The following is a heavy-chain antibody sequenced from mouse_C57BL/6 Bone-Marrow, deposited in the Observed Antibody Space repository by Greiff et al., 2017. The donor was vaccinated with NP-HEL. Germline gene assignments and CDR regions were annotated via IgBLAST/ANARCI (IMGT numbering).Heavy chain of an antibody. CDR1: GFTFSNYW. CDR2: IRLKSDNYAT. J-gene: IGHJ3*01. CDR3: TGFRSWFAY. V-gene: IGHV6-3*01. Sequence: EVKVEESGGGLVQPGGSMKLSCVASGFTFSNYWMNWVRQSPEKGLEWVAQIRLKSDNYATHYAESVKGRFTISRDDSKSSVYLQMNNLRAEDTGIYYCTGFRSWFAYWGQGTLVTVSA.